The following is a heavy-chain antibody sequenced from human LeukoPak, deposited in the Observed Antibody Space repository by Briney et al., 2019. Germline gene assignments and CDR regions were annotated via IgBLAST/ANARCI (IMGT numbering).Heavy chain of an antibody. D-gene: IGHD1-26*01. Sequence: GGSLRLSCAASGFTVSSNYMSWVRQAPGKGLEWVSSISSSSSYIYYADSVKGRFTISRDNAKNSLYLQMNSLRAEDTAVYYCARRIVGAKYYFDYWGQGTLVTVSS. CDR2: ISSSSSYI. CDR3: ARRIVGAKYYFDY. J-gene: IGHJ4*02. CDR1: GFTVSSNY. V-gene: IGHV3-21*01.